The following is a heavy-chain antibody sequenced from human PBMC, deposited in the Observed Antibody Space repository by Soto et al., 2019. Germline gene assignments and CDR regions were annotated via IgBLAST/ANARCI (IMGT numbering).Heavy chain of an antibody. Sequence: QVQLVESGGGVVQPGRSLRLSCAASGFTFSSYAMHWVRQAPGKGLEWVAVISYDGSNKYYADSVKGRFTISRDNSKNXLYLQMNSLRAEDTAVYYCARDWSNYVGSYFGMDVWGQGTTVTVSS. D-gene: IGHD4-4*01. CDR1: GFTFSSYA. CDR2: ISYDGSNK. CDR3: ARDWSNYVGSYFGMDV. V-gene: IGHV3-30-3*01. J-gene: IGHJ6*02.